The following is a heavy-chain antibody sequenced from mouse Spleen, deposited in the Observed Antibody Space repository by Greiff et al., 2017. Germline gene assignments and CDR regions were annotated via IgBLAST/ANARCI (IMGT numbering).Heavy chain of an antibody. J-gene: IGHJ3*01. D-gene: IGHD6-2*01. CDR1: GYAFSSYW. CDR2: IYPGDGDT. V-gene: IGHV1-80*01. Sequence: QVQLQQSGAELVKPGASVKISCKASGYAFSSYWMNWAKQRPGKGLEWIGQIYPGDGDTNYNGKFKGKATLTADKSSSTAYMQLSSLTSEDSAVYFCARAGPLYSLFAYWGQGTLVTVSA. CDR3: ARAGPLYSLFAY.